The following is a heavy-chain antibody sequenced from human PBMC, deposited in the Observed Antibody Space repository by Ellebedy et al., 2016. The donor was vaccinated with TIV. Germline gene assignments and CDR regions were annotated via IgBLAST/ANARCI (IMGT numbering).Heavy chain of an antibody. CDR1: GFTFKNYW. J-gene: IGHJ4*02. CDR2: IKQDGSVK. CDR3: AREVGGGGAY. Sequence: GESLKISXAASGFTFKNYWMTWVRQAPGKGLEWVANIKQDGSVKKYVDSVKGRFTISRDNGKNSLYLQMNSLRGEDTAVYYCAREVGGGGAYWGQGTLVTVSS. D-gene: IGHD2-21*01. V-gene: IGHV3-7*01.